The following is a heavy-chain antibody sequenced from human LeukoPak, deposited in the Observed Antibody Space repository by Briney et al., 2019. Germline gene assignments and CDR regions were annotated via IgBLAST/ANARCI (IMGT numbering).Heavy chain of an antibody. V-gene: IGHV3-33*06. CDR1: GFTFSSYG. CDR2: IWYDGSNK. CDR3: AKGGLTMVRGVLDY. D-gene: IGHD3-10*01. J-gene: IGHJ4*02. Sequence: GGSLRLSCVASGFTFSSYGMHWVRQAPGKGLEWVAVIWYDGSNKYYADSVKGRFTISRDNSKNTLCLQMNSLRAEDTAVYYCAKGGLTMVRGVLDYWGQGTLVTVSS.